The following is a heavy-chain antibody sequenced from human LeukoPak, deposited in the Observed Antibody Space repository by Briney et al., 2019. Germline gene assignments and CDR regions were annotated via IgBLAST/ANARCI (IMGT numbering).Heavy chain of an antibody. CDR3: ARVGIAAAGSPLDY. CDR1: GFTFSSYS. V-gene: IGHV3-21*01. Sequence: PGGSLRLSCAASGFTFSSYSMNWVRQAPGKGLEWVSSISSSSSYIYYADSVKGRFTISRDNAKNSLYLQMNSLRAEDTAVYYCARVGIAAAGSPLDYWGQGTLVTVSS. D-gene: IGHD6-13*01. CDR2: ISSSSSYI. J-gene: IGHJ4*02.